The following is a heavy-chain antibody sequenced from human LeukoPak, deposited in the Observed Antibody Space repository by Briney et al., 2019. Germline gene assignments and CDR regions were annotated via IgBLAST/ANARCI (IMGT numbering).Heavy chain of an antibody. J-gene: IGHJ5*02. V-gene: IGHV4-30-2*01. Sequence: PSETLSLTCAVSGGSISSGGYSWSWIRQPPGKGLEWIGYIYHSGSTYYNPSLKSRVTISVDRSKNQFSLKLSSVTAADTAVYYCARVGRDCSSTSCPYRESWFDPWGQGTLVTVSS. D-gene: IGHD2-2*01. CDR1: GGSISSGGYS. CDR2: IYHSGST. CDR3: ARVGRDCSSTSCPYRESWFDP.